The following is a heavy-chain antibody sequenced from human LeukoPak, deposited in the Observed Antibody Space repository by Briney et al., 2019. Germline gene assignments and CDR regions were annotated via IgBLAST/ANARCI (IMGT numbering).Heavy chain of an antibody. Sequence: ASVKVSCKASGYTFTSYAMHWVRQAPGQRLEWMGWMNPNSGNTGYAQKFQGRVTITRNTSISTAYMELSSLRSEDTAVYYCARGRADYWGQGTLVTVSS. V-gene: IGHV1-8*03. CDR3: ARGRADY. D-gene: IGHD3-10*01. CDR1: GYTFTSYA. J-gene: IGHJ4*02. CDR2: MNPNSGNT.